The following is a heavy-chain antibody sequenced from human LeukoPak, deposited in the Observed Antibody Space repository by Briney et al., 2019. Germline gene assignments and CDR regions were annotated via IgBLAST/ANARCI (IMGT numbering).Heavy chain of an antibody. CDR2: IKQDGREK. Sequence: EGSLRLSCAASGDTFSSYWMSWVRQAPGKGVEWVASIKQDGREKYYVDFVKGRFSISRDNAKNSLYLQRNSLGADDTAVYYCAGGTGMDVWGQGTTVTVSS. D-gene: IGHD1-1*01. CDR1: GDTFSSYW. CDR3: AGGTGMDV. V-gene: IGHV3-7*05. J-gene: IGHJ6*02.